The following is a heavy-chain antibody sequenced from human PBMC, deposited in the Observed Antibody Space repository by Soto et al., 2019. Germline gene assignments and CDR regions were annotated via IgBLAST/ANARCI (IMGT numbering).Heavy chain of an antibody. Sequence: QVSLEESGGGVVQPGRSQRLSCVASGFIFSGSAMHWVRQAPGKGLEWVAVISFDGGDEHYADSVKGRFTISRDNSKNTLHLQMNSLRAEATAVYYCAKDGAPSQWFMDVWGQGTTVTVSS. D-gene: IGHD3-22*01. CDR2: ISFDGGDE. J-gene: IGHJ6*02. V-gene: IGHV3-30-3*01. CDR3: AKDGAPSQWFMDV. CDR1: GFIFSGSA.